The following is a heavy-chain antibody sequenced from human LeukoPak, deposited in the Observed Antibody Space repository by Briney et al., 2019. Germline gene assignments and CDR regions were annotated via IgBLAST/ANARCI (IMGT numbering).Heavy chain of an antibody. Sequence: PGGSLRPSCAAAGSTSSTFWMHWVRQAPGKGLGWVSHINSVGSRTNYADSVKGRFTISRDNDKTTLYLQMNGLRAEDRAVYYCGRRYGSFWSIDYWGQGTPVSVSS. CDR1: GSTSSTFW. V-gene: IGHV3-74*01. D-gene: IGHD3-3*01. CDR3: GRRYGSFWSIDY. CDR2: INSVGSRT. J-gene: IGHJ4*02.